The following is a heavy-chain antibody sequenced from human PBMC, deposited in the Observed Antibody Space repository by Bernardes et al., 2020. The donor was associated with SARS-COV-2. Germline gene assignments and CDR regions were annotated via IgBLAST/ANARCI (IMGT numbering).Heavy chain of an antibody. Sequence: GGSLRLSCASSGFTFSYYSMNWVRQAPGKGLEWISYISSSSSTIYYADSVEGRFTISRDNAENSLYLEMNSLRAEDTAVYYCTREGEGALSSYYGMDVWGQGTTVTVSS. J-gene: IGHJ6*02. CDR3: TREGEGALSSYYGMDV. V-gene: IGHV3-48*01. CDR2: ISSSSSTI. CDR1: GFTFSYYS. D-gene: IGHD3-16*02.